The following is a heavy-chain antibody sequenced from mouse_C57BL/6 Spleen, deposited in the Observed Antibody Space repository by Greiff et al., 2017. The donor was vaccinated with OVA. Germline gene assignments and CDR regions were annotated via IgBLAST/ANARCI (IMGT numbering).Heavy chain of an antibody. D-gene: IGHD1-1*01. V-gene: IGHV1-64*01. CDR1: GYTFTSYW. CDR2: IHPNSGST. Sequence: QVQLQQPGAELVKPGASVKLSCKASGYTFTSYWMHWVKQRPGQGLEWIGMIHPNSGSTNYNEKFKSKATLTVDKSSSTAYMQLSSLTSEDSAVYYCASLITTVVAPHWYFDVWGTGTTVTVSS. CDR3: ASLITTVVAPHWYFDV. J-gene: IGHJ1*03.